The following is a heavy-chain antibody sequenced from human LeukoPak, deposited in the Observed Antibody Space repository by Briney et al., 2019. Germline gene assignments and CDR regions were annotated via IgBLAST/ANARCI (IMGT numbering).Heavy chain of an antibody. CDR2: IYSGGST. D-gene: IGHD3-22*01. J-gene: IGHJ3*02. Sequence: GGSLRLSCAASGFTVSSNYINWVRQAPGKGLEWVSVIYSGGSTYYADSVKGRFTISRDNSKNTLYLQMNSLRAEDTAVYYCARANYYDSSGGAFDIWGQGTMVTVSS. V-gene: IGHV3-53*01. CDR3: ARANYYDSSGGAFDI. CDR1: GFTVSSNY.